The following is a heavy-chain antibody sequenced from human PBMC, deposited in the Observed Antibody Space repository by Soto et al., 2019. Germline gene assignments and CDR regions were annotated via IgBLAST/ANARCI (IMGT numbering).Heavy chain of an antibody. Sequence: QLQLQESGPGLVKPSETLSLTCTVSGGSISSSSYYWGWIRQPPGKGLEWIGSIYYSGSTYYNPSLKSRVTISVDTSKNQFSLKLSSVTAADTAVYYRARRRDFWSGYHLDYWGQGTLVTVSS. J-gene: IGHJ4*02. CDR3: ARRRDFWSGYHLDY. CDR1: GGSISSSSYY. CDR2: IYYSGST. V-gene: IGHV4-39*01. D-gene: IGHD3-3*01.